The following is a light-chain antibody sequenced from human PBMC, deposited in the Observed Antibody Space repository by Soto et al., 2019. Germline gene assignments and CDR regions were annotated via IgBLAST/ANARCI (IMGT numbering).Light chain of an antibody. CDR2: AAS. Sequence: DIQMTQSPSSLSASVGDRVTITCRASQSISSYLNWYQQKPGKAPKLLIYAASSLQSGVTSRFSGSGSGTDFTLTISSLQPEDFATYYCQQRSTFGPGTKVDIK. J-gene: IGKJ3*01. V-gene: IGKV1-39*01. CDR3: QQRST. CDR1: QSISSY.